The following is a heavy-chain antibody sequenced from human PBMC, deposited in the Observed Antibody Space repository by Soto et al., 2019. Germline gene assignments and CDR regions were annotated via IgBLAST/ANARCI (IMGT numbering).Heavy chain of an antibody. V-gene: IGHV4-30-2*01. J-gene: IGHJ3*02. Sequence: KPSETLSHTCAVSGGSISSGGYSWSWIRQPPGKGLEWIGYMYHSGPTYYNPSLESRVTKSVDKSKNQFSLKLASVTAADTAVYYCATRNGYNMGAFDIWGQGTMVTVSS. CDR3: ATRNGYNMGAFDI. CDR1: GGSISSGGYS. D-gene: IGHD5-12*01. CDR2: MYHSGPT.